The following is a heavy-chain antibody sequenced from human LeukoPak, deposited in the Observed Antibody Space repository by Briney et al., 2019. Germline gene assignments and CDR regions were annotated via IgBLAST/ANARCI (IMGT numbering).Heavy chain of an antibody. CDR3: ARDHSGYRFFDY. V-gene: IGHV3-21*01. D-gene: IGHD5-12*01. J-gene: IGHJ4*02. CDR1: GFTFSSYS. Sequence: PGGSLRLSCAASGFTFSSYSMNWVRQAPGKGLEWVSSISSSSSYIYYADSVKGRFTISRDNAKNSLYLQMNSLRAEDTAVYYCARDHSGYRFFDYWGQGTLVTVSS. CDR2: ISSSSSYI.